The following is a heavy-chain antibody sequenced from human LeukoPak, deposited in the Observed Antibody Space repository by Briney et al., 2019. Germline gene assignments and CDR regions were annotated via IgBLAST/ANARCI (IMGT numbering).Heavy chain of an antibody. J-gene: IGHJ4*02. CDR2: IIPILGIA. D-gene: IGHD6-13*01. CDR1: GGTFSNYA. V-gene: IGHV1-69*04. Sequence: SAKVSCKASGGTFSNYAISWVRQAPGQGLEWVGRIIPILGIANYAQKFQGRVTMTTDTSTSTAYMELRSLRSDDTAVYYCAREWGYSSSPFFDYWGQGTLVTVSS. CDR3: AREWGYSSSPFFDY.